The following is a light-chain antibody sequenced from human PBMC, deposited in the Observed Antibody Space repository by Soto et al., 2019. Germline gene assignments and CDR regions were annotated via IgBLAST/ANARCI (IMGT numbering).Light chain of an antibody. V-gene: IGLV2-14*01. J-gene: IGLJ1*01. CDR3: SSYTSGSTVEV. CDR2: EVS. Sequence: QSALTQPASVSGSPGQSITISCTGTSSDVGGYHYVSWYQHHPGKAPKLMLYEVSSRPSGVSNRFSGSKSGNTASLTISGLQTEDEADYYCSSYTSGSTVEVFGTGTKVTVL. CDR1: SSDVGGYHY.